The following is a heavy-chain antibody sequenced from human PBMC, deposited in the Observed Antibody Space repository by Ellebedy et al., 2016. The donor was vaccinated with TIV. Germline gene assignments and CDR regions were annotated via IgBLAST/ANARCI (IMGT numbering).Heavy chain of an antibody. V-gene: IGHV1-18*01. CDR2: ISAYNGHT. CDR3: ARSAVDGYYYYMDV. D-gene: IGHD1-14*01. J-gene: IGHJ6*03. Sequence: ASVQVSCXASGYTFSNYGINWVRQSPGQGLEWMGWISAYNGHTSFAQKLQGRVTMTTDTSTSTAYMELSSLRSEDTAVYYCARSAVDGYYYYMDVWGKGTTVTVSS. CDR1: GYTFSNYG.